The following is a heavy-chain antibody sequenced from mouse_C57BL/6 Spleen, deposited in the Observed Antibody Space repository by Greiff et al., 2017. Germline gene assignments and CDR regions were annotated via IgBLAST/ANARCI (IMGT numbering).Heavy chain of an antibody. CDR1: GFTFSSYA. J-gene: IGHJ2*01. CDR2: ISSGGDYI. V-gene: IGHV5-9-1*02. CDR3: TRGYYGSVYYFDY. Sequence: EVKLMESGEGLVKPGGSLKLSCAASGFTFSSYAMSWVRQTPEKRLEWVAYISSGGDYIYYADTVKGRFTISRDNARNTLYLQMSSLKSEDTAMYYCTRGYYGSVYYFDYWGQGTTLTVSS. D-gene: IGHD1-1*01.